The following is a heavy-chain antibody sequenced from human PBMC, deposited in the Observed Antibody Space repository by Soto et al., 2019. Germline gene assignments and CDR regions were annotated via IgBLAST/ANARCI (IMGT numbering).Heavy chain of an antibody. CDR3: AGSRYYRTSFDK. Sequence: QPPGKGLEWIGYIYHSGSTYYNPSLKSRVTISVDRSKNQFSLKLSSVTAAVTAVYYGAGSRYYRTSFDKLGQGTLVAVFS. V-gene: IGHV4-30-2*01. D-gene: IGHD3-22*01. J-gene: IGHJ4*02. CDR2: IYHSGST.